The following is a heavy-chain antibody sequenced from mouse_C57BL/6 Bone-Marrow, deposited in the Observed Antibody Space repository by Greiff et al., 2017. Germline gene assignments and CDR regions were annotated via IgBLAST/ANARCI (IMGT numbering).Heavy chain of an antibody. Sequence: QVQLQQSGPELVKPGASVKIPCKASGYTFTDYNLDWVKQTPVHGLEWIGAIDPETGGTAYNQKFKGKAILTADKSSSTAYMELRSLTSEDSAVYYCTRGGEAGVIWGQGTSVTVSS. CDR1: GYTFTDYN. J-gene: IGHJ4*01. V-gene: IGHV1-15*01. CDR3: TRGGEAGVI. CDR2: IDPETGGT. D-gene: IGHD2-13*01.